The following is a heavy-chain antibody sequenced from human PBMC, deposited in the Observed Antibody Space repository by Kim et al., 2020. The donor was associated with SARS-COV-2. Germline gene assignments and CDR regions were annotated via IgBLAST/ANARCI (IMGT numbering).Heavy chain of an antibody. V-gene: IGHV3-30*01. CDR3: ARPPPGIAVAGTVFEY. Sequence: GKGRFTIARDNAKNTLYLQMNSLRAEETAVYYCARPPPGIAVAGTVFEYWGQGTLVTVSS. J-gene: IGHJ4*02. D-gene: IGHD6-19*01.